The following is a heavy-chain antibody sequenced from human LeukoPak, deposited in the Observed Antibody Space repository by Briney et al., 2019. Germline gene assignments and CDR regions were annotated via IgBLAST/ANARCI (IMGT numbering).Heavy chain of an antibody. J-gene: IGHJ4*02. D-gene: IGHD2-2*01. V-gene: IGHV3-74*01. CDR1: GFTFSNYW. Sequence: GGSLRLSCAASGFTFSNYWMHWVRQAPGRGLVWVSCINSDGSSTTYADSVKGRFTISRDNAKNTLYLQMNSLRAEDTAVYYCARAKGEYQLLMRYWGQGTLVTVSS. CDR2: INSDGSST. CDR3: ARAKGEYQLLMRY.